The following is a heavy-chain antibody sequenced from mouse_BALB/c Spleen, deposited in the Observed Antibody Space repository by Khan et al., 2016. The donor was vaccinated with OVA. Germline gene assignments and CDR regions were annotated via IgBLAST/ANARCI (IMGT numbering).Heavy chain of an antibody. CDR1: GYTFTSYT. V-gene: IGHV1-4*01. Sequence: QVRLQQSGAELARPGASVKMSCKASGYTFTSYTIHWIKLRPGQGLGWIGYINPSNGYTNYNQKFKDKATLTADKSSTTAYMELSSLTSDDSALYNCVRDGTYHRNDGWFAYWGQGTLVTVSA. CDR3: VRDGTYHRNDGWFAY. D-gene: IGHD2-14*01. J-gene: IGHJ3*01. CDR2: INPSNGYT.